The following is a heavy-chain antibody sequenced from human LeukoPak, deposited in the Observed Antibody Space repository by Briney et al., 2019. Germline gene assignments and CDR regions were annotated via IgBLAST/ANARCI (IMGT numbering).Heavy chain of an antibody. J-gene: IGHJ4*02. V-gene: IGHV3-15*01. Sequence: PGGSLRLSCAASGFTFSNAWMSWVRQAPGKGLEWVGRIKSKTDGGTTDYAAPVKGRFTISRDDSKNTLYLQMNSLKTEDTAVYYCTTVEVEEYSYGYVDYWGQGTLVTVSS. CDR3: TTVEVEEYSYGYVDY. CDR1: GFTFSNAW. D-gene: IGHD5-18*01. CDR2: IKSKTDGGTT.